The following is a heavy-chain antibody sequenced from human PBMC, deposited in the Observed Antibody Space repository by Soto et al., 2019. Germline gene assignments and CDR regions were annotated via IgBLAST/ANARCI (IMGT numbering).Heavy chain of an antibody. Sequence: ASVKVSCKASGYTFTSYAMHWVRQAPGQRLEWMGWINAGNGNTKYSQKFQGRVTITRDTSASTAYMELSSLRSEDTAVYYCARVPYSSGWRYPYFDYWGQGTLVTVSS. CDR1: GYTFTSYA. J-gene: IGHJ4*02. CDR3: ARVPYSSGWRYPYFDY. V-gene: IGHV1-3*01. CDR2: INAGNGNT. D-gene: IGHD6-19*01.